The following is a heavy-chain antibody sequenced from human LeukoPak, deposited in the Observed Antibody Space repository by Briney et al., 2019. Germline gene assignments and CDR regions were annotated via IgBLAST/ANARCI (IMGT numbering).Heavy chain of an antibody. Sequence: GALVKVSCKASGYTFTGYYMHWVRQAPGQGLEWMGRINPNSGGTNYAQKFQGRVTMSRDTSISTAYMELSRLRSDDTAVYYCASFFTAMEIDYWGQGTLVTVSS. J-gene: IGHJ4*02. D-gene: IGHD5-18*01. CDR3: ASFFTAMEIDY. CDR2: INPNSGGT. CDR1: GYTFTGYY. V-gene: IGHV1-2*06.